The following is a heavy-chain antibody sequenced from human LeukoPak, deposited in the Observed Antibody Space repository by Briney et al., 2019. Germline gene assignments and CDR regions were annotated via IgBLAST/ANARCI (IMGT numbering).Heavy chain of an antibody. CDR1: GFTFTTYA. J-gene: IGHJ4*02. D-gene: IGHD2-15*01. Sequence: GGSLRLSCAVSGFTFTTYAMNWVRQAPGKGLEWVSVISASGDDTKNADSVKGRFTISRDNSKKILYPQMNSLRAEDTAVYYCTKARGGYCDHGCSSRVLDKWGQGTLVTVSS. CDR3: TKARGGYCDHGCSSRVLDK. CDR2: ISASGDDT. V-gene: IGHV3-23*01.